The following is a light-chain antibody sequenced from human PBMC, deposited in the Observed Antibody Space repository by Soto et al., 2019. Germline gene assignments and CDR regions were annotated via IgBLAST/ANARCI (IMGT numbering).Light chain of an antibody. Sequence: DIQMTQSPSSLSASVGDRVIITCRASQGISNYLAWYQQKPGKVPKVLIYAASTLQSGVPSRFSGSGSGTDFTLTISSLQPEDVATYYCQKYKNAPLTFGGGTKVEI. J-gene: IGKJ4*01. CDR1: QGISNY. CDR3: QKYKNAPLT. V-gene: IGKV1-27*01. CDR2: AAS.